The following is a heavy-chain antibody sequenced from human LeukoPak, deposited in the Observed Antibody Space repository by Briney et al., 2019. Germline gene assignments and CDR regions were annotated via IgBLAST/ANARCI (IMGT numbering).Heavy chain of an antibody. CDR2: IYSGGST. D-gene: IGHD6-13*01. CDR1: GFTVSSNY. Sequence: GGSLRLTCAASGFTVSSNYMSWVRQAPGKGLEWVSVIYSGGSTYYADSVKGRFTISRDNSKSTLYLQMNSLRAEDTAVYYCARTQQLVRSLDYWGQGTLVTVSS. CDR3: ARTQQLVRSLDY. V-gene: IGHV3-53*01. J-gene: IGHJ4*02.